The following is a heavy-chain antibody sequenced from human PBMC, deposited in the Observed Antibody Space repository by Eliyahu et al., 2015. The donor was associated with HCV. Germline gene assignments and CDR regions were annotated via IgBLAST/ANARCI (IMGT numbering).Heavy chain of an antibody. V-gene: IGHV4-61*02. Sequence: QVQLQESGPGLVKPSQTLSLTCTISGDSISRVXFCWSWIRQSAEKGLESIGRLFTSGDVSYNPSLKSRATLSVDTSQTQFSLRLTSVTAADTAVYYCARERVVGATRASYYYTADVWGQGTTVTVSS. J-gene: IGHJ6*02. CDR1: GDSISRVXFC. CDR2: LFTSGDV. CDR3: ARERVVGATRASYYYTADV. D-gene: IGHD1-26*01.